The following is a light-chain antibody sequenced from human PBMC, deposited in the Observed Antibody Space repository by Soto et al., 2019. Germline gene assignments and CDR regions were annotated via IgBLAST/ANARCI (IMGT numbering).Light chain of an antibody. CDR2: GAS. Sequence: EIVMTQSPATLSVSPGERATLSCRASHSVSSRLAWYQQKPGQAPRLLIYGASTRATGLPARFSGSGSGTEFTLTIGSMQSEDVAVYYCQHYTNWPLTFGGGTKVEI. CDR1: HSVSSR. CDR3: QHYTNWPLT. V-gene: IGKV3-15*01. J-gene: IGKJ4*02.